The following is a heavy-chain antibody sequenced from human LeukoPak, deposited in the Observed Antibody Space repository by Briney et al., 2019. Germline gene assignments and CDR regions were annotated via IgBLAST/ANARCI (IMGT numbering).Heavy chain of an antibody. D-gene: IGHD1-26*01. CDR3: ARECGSYSWFDP. Sequence: ASVKVSCKASGYTFTGYYIHWVRQAPGQGLEWMGWISPNSGGTNYAQKLQGRVTMTTDTSTSTAYMELRSLRSDDTAAYYCARECGSYSWFDPWGQGTLVTVSS. V-gene: IGHV1-2*02. CDR1: GYTFTGYY. J-gene: IGHJ5*02. CDR2: ISPNSGGT.